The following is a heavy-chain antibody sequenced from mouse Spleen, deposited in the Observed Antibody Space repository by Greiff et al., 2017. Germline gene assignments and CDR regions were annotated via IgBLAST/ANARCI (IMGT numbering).Heavy chain of an antibody. CDR2: IYPGSGNT. J-gene: IGHJ4*01. D-gene: IGHD2-4*01. Sequence: VQLQESGAELVRPGASVKLSCKASGYTFTDYYINWVKQRPGQGLEWIARIYPGSGNTYYNEKFKGKATLTAEKSSSTAYMQLSSLTSEDSAVYFCAREGPRITTRGVSMGYWGQGTSVTVSS. CDR1: GYTFTDYY. V-gene: IGHV1-76*01. CDR3: AREGPRITTRGVSMGY.